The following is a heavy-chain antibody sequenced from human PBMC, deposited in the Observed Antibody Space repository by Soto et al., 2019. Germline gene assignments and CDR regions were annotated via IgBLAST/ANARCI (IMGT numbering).Heavy chain of an antibody. D-gene: IGHD3-10*01. CDR3: ARVGFGELVDY. V-gene: IGHV4-61*01. J-gene: IGHJ4*02. CDR2: IYYSGST. Sequence: PSETLSLTCTVSGGSVSSGSYYWSWIRQPPGKGLEWIGYIYYSGSTNYNPSLKSRVTISVDTSKNQFSLKLSSVTAADTAVYYCARVGFGELVDYWGQGTLVTVSS. CDR1: GGSVSSGSYY.